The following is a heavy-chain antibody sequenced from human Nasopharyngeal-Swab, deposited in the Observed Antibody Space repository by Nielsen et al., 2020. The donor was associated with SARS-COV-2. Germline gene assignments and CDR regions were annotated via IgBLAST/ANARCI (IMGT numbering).Heavy chain of an antibody. Sequence: GGSLRLSCAASGFTFSSYGMHWVRQAPGKGLEWVAVISYDGSSKYYADSVKGRFTISRDNSKNTLYLQMNSLRAEDTAVYYCAKAGIAAAGHAFDIWGQGTMVTVSS. D-gene: IGHD6-13*01. CDR2: ISYDGSSK. V-gene: IGHV3-30*18. CDR1: GFTFSSYG. CDR3: AKAGIAAAGHAFDI. J-gene: IGHJ3*02.